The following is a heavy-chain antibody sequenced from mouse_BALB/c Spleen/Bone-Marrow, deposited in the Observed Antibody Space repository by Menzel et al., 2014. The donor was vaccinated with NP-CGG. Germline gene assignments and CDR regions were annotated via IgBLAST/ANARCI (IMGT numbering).Heavy chain of an antibody. V-gene: IGHV5-17*02. CDR2: ISSGSSTV. D-gene: IGHD1-1*01. CDR1: GFTFSSFG. CDR3: ARSGSSSGYFDY. Sequence: EVKLMESGGGLVQPGGSRKLSCAASGFTFSSFGMHWVRQAPEKGLEWVAYISSGSSTVYYADKVMGRFTISRDNPKNTLILQMTSLRSEDTAMYYCARSGSSSGYFDYWGQGTTLTVSS. J-gene: IGHJ2*01.